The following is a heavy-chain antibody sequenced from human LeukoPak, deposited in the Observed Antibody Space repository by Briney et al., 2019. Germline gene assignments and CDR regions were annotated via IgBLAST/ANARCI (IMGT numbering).Heavy chain of an antibody. CDR3: ARVGYTYYYDSRGYQDKRNYAFET. J-gene: IGHJ3*02. D-gene: IGHD3-22*01. CDR1: GYTFTISA. V-gene: IGHV1-18*01. CDR2: ISAYNGNT. Sequence: ASVKVSCKASGYTFTISAMSWVRQAPGQGLEWMGWISAYNGNTNYAQKLQGRVTMTTDTSTSTAYMELRSLRSDDTAVYYCARVGYTYYYDSRGYQDKRNYAFETWGQGTMVTVSS.